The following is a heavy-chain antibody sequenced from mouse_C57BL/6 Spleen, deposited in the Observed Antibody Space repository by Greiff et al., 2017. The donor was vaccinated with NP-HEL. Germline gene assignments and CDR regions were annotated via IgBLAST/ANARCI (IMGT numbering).Heavy chain of an antibody. Sequence: QVQLQQPGAELVKPGASVKMSCKASGYTFTSYWITWVKQRPGQGLEWIGDIYPGSGSTNYNEKFKGKATLTVDTSSSTAYMQLSSLTSEDSAVYYCAYGYDGYWYFDVWGTGTTVTVAS. V-gene: IGHV1-55*01. J-gene: IGHJ1*03. CDR3: AYGYDGYWYFDV. D-gene: IGHD2-14*01. CDR2: IYPGSGST. CDR1: GYTFTSYW.